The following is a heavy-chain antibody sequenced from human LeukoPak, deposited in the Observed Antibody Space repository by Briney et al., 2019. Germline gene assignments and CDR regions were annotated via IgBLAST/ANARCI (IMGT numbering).Heavy chain of an antibody. CDR3: AKEYGDYVGAFDI. CDR1: GFTFSSYA. Sequence: GGSLRLSCAASGFTFSSYAMSWVRQAPGKGLEWVSAISGSGGSTYYAASVKGRFTISRDNSKNTLYLQMNSRRAEDTAVYYCAKEYGDYVGAFDIWGQGTMVTASS. V-gene: IGHV3-23*01. CDR2: ISGSGGST. D-gene: IGHD4-17*01. J-gene: IGHJ3*02.